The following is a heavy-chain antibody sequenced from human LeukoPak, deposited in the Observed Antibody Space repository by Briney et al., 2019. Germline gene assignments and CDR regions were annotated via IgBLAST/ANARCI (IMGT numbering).Heavy chain of an antibody. D-gene: IGHD2-2*01. J-gene: IGHJ4*02. CDR2: IDQDGGEK. CDR1: GFTFSSYW. CDR3: ARDIVVVPATFDY. V-gene: IGHV3-7*01. Sequence: GGSLRLSCAASGFTFSSYWMSWVRQAPGKGLEWVANIDQDGGEKFYVDSVKGRFTISRDNAKNSLYLQMNSLRAEDTAMYYCARDIVVVPATFDYWGQGTLVSVSS.